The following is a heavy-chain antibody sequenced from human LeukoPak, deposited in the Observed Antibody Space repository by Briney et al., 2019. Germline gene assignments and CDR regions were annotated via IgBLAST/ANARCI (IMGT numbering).Heavy chain of an antibody. V-gene: IGHV3-74*01. CDR1: GFTFSSYW. Sequence: GGSLRLSCAASGFTFSSYWMHWVRQAPTKGLVWVSRINTDGGSTSYADSVKGRFTISRDSAKKTLYLQMNSLRAEDTAVYYCARGVLYYGSGSHLDYWGQGTLVTVSS. CDR3: ARGVLYYGSGSHLDY. CDR2: INTDGGST. J-gene: IGHJ4*02. D-gene: IGHD3-10*01.